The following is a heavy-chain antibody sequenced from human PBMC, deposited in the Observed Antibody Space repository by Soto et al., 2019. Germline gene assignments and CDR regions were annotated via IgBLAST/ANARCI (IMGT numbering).Heavy chain of an antibody. CDR2: ISTTSTYT. D-gene: IGHD4-17*01. CDR3: ARGAVSRQHFYYGFDV. CDR1: GFTFSESF. J-gene: IGHJ6*02. Sequence: GGSLRLSCAASGFTFSESFMSWIRQAPGKGLEWVSSISTTSTYTDYAASLKGRVTVSRDNSRNILFLQLNSLRDEDTAVYFCARGAVSRQHFYYGFDVWGQGTTVTV. V-gene: IGHV3-11*06.